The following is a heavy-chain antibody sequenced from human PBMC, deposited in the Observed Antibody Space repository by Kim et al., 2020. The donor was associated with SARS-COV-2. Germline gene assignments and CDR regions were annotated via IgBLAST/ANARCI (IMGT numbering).Heavy chain of an antibody. J-gene: IGHJ5*02. Sequence: SETLSLTCAVYGGSFSGYYWSWIRQPPGKGLEWIGEINHSGSTNYNPSLKSRVTISVDTSKNQFSLKLGSVTAADTAVYYCARGEDLNCSSTSCYTFDPWGQGTLVTVSS. D-gene: IGHD2-2*02. V-gene: IGHV4-34*01. CDR1: GGSFSGYY. CDR2: INHSGST. CDR3: ARGEDLNCSSTSCYTFDP.